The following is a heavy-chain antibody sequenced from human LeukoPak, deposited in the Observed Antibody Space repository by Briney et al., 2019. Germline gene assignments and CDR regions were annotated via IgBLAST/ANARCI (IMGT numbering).Heavy chain of an antibody. J-gene: IGHJ6*02. Sequence: SETLSLTCAVSGGSISYYYWSWIRQSPGKGLEWIGYIYYSGTTNYNPSLKSRVTISVDTSKNQFSLQLRSVTAADAAVYYCAREDTQTTVPEGMDVWGQGTTVTVSS. D-gene: IGHD4-17*01. CDR1: GGSISYYY. CDR2: IYYSGTT. V-gene: IGHV4-59*01. CDR3: AREDTQTTVPEGMDV.